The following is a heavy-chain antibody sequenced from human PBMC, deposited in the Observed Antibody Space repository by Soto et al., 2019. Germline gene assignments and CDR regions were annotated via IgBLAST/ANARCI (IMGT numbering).Heavy chain of an antibody. CDR3: ARAHMVRGAYYFDY. J-gene: IGHJ4*02. CDR2: INAGNGNT. D-gene: IGHD3-10*01. V-gene: IGHV1-3*01. Sequence: QVQLVQSGAEVKKPGASVKVSCKASGYTFTSYAMHWVRQAPGQRLEWMGWINAGNGNTKYSQKVQGRVTITRDTSASTAYMELSSLRSEDTAVYYCARAHMVRGAYYFDYWGQGTLVTVSS. CDR1: GYTFTSYA.